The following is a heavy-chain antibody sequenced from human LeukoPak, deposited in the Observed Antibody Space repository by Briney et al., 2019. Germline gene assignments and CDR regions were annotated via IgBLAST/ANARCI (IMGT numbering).Heavy chain of an antibody. D-gene: IGHD3-10*01. CDR3: ARASGGPDAFDI. Sequence: SETLSLTCTVSGGSISSYYWSWIRQPPGKGLEGFGYIYYSGSTNYNPSLKSRVTISVDTSKNQFSLKLSSVTAADTAVYYCARASGGPDAFDIWGQGTMVTVSS. V-gene: IGHV4-59*01. J-gene: IGHJ3*02. CDR2: IYYSGST. CDR1: GGSISSYY.